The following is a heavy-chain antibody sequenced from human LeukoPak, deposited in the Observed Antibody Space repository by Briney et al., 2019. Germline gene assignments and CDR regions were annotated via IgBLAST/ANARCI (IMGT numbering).Heavy chain of an antibody. D-gene: IGHD6-13*01. CDR2: IYYSGST. CDR3: ARQGYSSSGGFS. CDR1: GGSISSYY. V-gene: IGHV4-59*08. Sequence: SETLSLTCTVSGGSISSYYWSWIRQPPGKGLEWIGYIYYSGSTNYNPSLKSRVTISVDTSKNQFSLKLSSVTAADTAVYYCARQGYSSSGGFSWGQGTLVTVSS. J-gene: IGHJ5*02.